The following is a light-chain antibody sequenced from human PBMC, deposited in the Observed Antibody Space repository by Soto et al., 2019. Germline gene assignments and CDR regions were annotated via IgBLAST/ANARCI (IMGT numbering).Light chain of an antibody. V-gene: IGKV3-20*01. Sequence: EIVLTQSPGTLSLSPGARATLSCRARPSVSSRSLASYQQKPGQAPRLLMYGASSRATGIPDRFSGTGSGTDFTLTISRLEPEDFAVYYCQQYGSSPCTFGLGTKVDIK. CDR3: QQYGSSPCT. J-gene: IGKJ2*02. CDR2: GAS. CDR1: PSVSSRS.